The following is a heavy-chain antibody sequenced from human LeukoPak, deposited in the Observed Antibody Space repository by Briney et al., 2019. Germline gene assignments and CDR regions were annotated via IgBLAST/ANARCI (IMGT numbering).Heavy chain of an antibody. Sequence: PGGSLRLSCAASGFTFSSYSMNWVRQAPGRGLEWVSYISSSSSTIYYADSVKGRFTISRDNAKNSLYLQMNSLRAEGTAVYYCARGIRYSSSSFPFDYWGQGTLVTVSS. J-gene: IGHJ4*02. V-gene: IGHV3-48*01. CDR2: ISSSSSTI. D-gene: IGHD6-6*01. CDR1: GFTFSSYS. CDR3: ARGIRYSSSSFPFDY.